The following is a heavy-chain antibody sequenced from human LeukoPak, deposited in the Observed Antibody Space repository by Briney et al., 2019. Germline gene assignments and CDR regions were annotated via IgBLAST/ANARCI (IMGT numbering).Heavy chain of an antibody. CDR1: GFTVSSNY. J-gene: IGHJ4*02. D-gene: IGHD3-22*01. V-gene: IGHV3-53*01. CDR2: IYSGGST. CDR3: ARSIYDSSGYYHYFDY. Sequence: PGGSLRLSCAASGFTVSSNYMSWVRQAPGKGLECVSVIYSGGSTYYADSVKGRFTISRDNSKNTLYLQMNSLRAEDTAVYYCARSIYDSSGYYHYFDYWGQGTLVTASS.